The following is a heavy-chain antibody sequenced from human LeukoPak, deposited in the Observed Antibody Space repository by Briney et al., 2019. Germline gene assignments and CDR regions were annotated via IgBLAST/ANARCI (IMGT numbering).Heavy chain of an antibody. J-gene: IGHJ3*02. CDR1: GFTFSDYY. V-gene: IGHV3-11*01. D-gene: IGHD3-3*01. CDR2: ISSSGSTI. Sequence: GGSLRLSCAASGFTFSDYYMSWIRQAPGKGLEWVSYISSSGSTIYYADSVKGRFTISRDNAKNSLYLQMNSLRAEDTAVYYCATQADYDFWSGYDIWGQGTMVTVSP. CDR3: ATQADYDFWSGYDI.